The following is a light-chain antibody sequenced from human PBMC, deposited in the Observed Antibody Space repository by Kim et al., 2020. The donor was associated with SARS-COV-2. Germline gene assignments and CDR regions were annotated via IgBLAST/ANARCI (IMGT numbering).Light chain of an antibody. Sequence: SPVERATLSCRASQSVSSNLAWYQQKPGQAPRLLIYGASTRATGIPARFSGSGSGTEFTLTISSLQSEDFAVYYCQQYNNWPPLTFGGGTKVDIK. CDR2: GAS. CDR3: QQYNNWPPLT. V-gene: IGKV3-15*01. CDR1: QSVSSN. J-gene: IGKJ4*01.